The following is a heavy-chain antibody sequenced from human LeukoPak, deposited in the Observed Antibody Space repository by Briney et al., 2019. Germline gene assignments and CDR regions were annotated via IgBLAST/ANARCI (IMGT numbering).Heavy chain of an antibody. CDR1: GYTFTSYD. CDR3: ARAASAVAGSFDY. V-gene: IGHV1-8*01. J-gene: IGHJ4*02. CDR2: MNPNSGNT. D-gene: IGHD6-19*01. Sequence: ASVKVSCKDSGYTFTSYDINWVRQATGQGREWMGWMNPNSGNTGYAQKFQGRVTMTRNTSISTAYMELSSLRSEDTAVYYCARAASAVAGSFDYWGQGTLVTVSS.